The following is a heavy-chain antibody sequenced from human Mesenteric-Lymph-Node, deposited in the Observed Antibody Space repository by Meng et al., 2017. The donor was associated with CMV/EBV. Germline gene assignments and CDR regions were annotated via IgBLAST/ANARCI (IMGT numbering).Heavy chain of an antibody. CDR3: ARLSSNWGYYFDY. Sequence: GESLKISCKASEYSFTTYWIAWVRQMPGKGLEWMGIIYPGDSNTKYSPSFQGQDTISADKSVTTAYLQWSSLRASDSAMYYCARLSSNWGYYFDYWGQGTLVTVSS. V-gene: IGHV5-51*01. D-gene: IGHD7-27*01. J-gene: IGHJ4*02. CDR2: IYPGDSNT. CDR1: EYSFTTYW.